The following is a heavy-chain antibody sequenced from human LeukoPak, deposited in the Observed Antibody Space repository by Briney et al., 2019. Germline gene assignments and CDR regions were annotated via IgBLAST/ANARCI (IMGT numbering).Heavy chain of an antibody. CDR3: ARDPGDNYYYYYMYV. V-gene: IGHV3-64*01. D-gene: IGHD7-27*01. CDR2: ISSNGGST. J-gene: IGHJ6*03. CDR1: GFTFSSYA. Sequence: GGSLRLSCAASGFTFSSYAMQWVRQAPGKGLEYVSAISSNGGSTYYANSVKGRFTISRDNSKNTLYLQMAILRAEDMAVYYGARDPGDNYYYYYMYVWGKGTTVTVSS.